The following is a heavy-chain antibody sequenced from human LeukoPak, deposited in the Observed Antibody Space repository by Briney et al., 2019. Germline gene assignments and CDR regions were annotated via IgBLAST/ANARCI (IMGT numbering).Heavy chain of an antibody. J-gene: IGHJ4*02. Sequence: QSGGSLRLSCAASGFTFSSYWMSWVRQAPGKGLEWVANIKQDGSEKYYVDSVKGRFTISRDNAQKSLYLQMNSLRAEDTAVYYCTGEYIRGMADYWGQGTVVIVSS. CDR1: GFTFSSYW. D-gene: IGHD6-13*01. CDR2: IKQDGSEK. CDR3: TGEYIRGMADY. V-gene: IGHV3-7*01.